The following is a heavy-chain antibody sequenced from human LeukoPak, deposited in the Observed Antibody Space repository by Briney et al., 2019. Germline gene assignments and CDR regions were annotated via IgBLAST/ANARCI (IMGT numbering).Heavy chain of an antibody. CDR1: GFTFSSYG. V-gene: IGHV3-30*02. CDR2: IRYDGSNK. CDR3: ARAVLSSSNN. J-gene: IGHJ4*02. D-gene: IGHD6-13*01. Sequence: GGSLRLSCAASGFTFSSYGMHWVRQAPGKGLEWVAFIRYDGSNKYYVDSVKGRFTISRDNSKNTLYLQMNSLRAEDTAVYYCARAVLSSSNNWGQGTLVTVSS.